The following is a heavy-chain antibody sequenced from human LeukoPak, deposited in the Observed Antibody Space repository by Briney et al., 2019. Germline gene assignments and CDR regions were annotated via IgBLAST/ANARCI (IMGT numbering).Heavy chain of an antibody. V-gene: IGHV1-2*06. D-gene: IGHD3-10*01. CDR2: INPNSGGT. CDR1: GGTFSSYA. Sequence: ASVKVSCKASGGTFSSYAISWVRQAPGQGLEWMGRINPNSGGTNYAQKFQGRVTMTRDTSISTAYMELSRLRSDDTAVYYCASRGVFGPRPPPWGQGTLVTVSS. J-gene: IGHJ5*02. CDR3: ASRGVFGPRPPP.